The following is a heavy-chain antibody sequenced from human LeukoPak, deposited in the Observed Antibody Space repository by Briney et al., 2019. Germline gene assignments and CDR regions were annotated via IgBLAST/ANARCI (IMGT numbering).Heavy chain of an antibody. V-gene: IGHV4-59*01. D-gene: IGHD2-2*01. CDR3: AREVFGYCSSTSCSRGFDY. CDR2: IYYSGST. J-gene: IGHJ4*02. CDR1: GGSISSYY. Sequence: SETLSLTCTVSGGSISSYYWSWIRQPPGKGLEWIGYIYYSGSTNYNPSLKSRVTISVDTSKNQFSLKLSSVTAADTAVYYCAREVFGYCSSTSCSRGFDYWGQGTLVTVSS.